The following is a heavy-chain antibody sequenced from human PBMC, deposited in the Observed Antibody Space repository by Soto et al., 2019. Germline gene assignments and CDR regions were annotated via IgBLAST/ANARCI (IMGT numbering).Heavy chain of an antibody. J-gene: IGHJ4*02. V-gene: IGHV3-23*01. CDR1: DFTFSSFA. CDR3: ARDQTDSGGYSDS. D-gene: IGHD3-22*01. Sequence: PGGSLRLSCAASDFTFSSFAMTWVRQAPGKGLEWVSSISGSGNRTYYADSVKGRFTISRDNSKNTVYLQVSKLRAEDTAVYFCARDQTDSGGYSDSWGQGT. CDR2: ISGSGNRT.